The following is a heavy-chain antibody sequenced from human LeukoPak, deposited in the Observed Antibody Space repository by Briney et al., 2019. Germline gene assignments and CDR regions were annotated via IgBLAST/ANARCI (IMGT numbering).Heavy chain of an antibody. CDR2: ISVYNGKT. V-gene: IGHV1-18*01. D-gene: IGHD4-23*01. CDR3: ARHMTTVVTSLDY. Sequence: ASVKVSCKASGYDFSSYGISWVRQAPGQGLQWMGWISVYNGKTKYGPLQGRVTMTTDTSTATAYMELRGLTSDDTAMYYCARHMTTVVTSLDYWGQGTLVTVSS. J-gene: IGHJ4*02. CDR1: GYDFSSYG.